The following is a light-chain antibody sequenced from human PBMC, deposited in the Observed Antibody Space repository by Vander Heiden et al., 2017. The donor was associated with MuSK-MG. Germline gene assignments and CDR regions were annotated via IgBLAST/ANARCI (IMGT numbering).Light chain of an antibody. V-gene: IGKV3-15*01. CDR2: GAS. Sequence: EIVMTQSPATLSVSPGERATLSCRASQSVSSNLAWYQQKPGQAPRLLIYGASTSATGIPARFSGSGSGTEFTLTISSLQSEDFAVYYCLQYNNWPLTFGQGTKVEIK. CDR1: QSVSSN. CDR3: LQYNNWPLT. J-gene: IGKJ1*01.